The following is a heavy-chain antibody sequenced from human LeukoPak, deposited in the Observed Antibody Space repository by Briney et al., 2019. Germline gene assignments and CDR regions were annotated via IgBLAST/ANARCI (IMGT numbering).Heavy chain of an antibody. CDR3: TTPGYPLDS. D-gene: IGHD3-9*01. Sequence: PGGSLRLSCAASGFYFGADEMNWVRQDPGKGRQGVAYFAGSDTTKYYADSVRGRFTISRDNAKNHLYLRMNSLRAADTALYYCTTPGYPLDSWGQGTLVTVSS. V-gene: IGHV3-48*03. J-gene: IGHJ4*02. CDR1: GFYFGADE. CDR2: FAGSDTTK.